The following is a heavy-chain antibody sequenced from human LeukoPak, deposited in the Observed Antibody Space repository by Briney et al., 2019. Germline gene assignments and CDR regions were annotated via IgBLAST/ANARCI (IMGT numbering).Heavy chain of an antibody. CDR2: ISSSGSTI. CDR1: GFTFSNYE. D-gene: IGHD1-26*01. J-gene: IGHJ4*02. V-gene: IGHV3-48*03. Sequence: SGGSLRLSCAASGFTFSNYEMNWVRQAPGKGLEWVSSISSSGSTIYYADSVKGRFTISRDNAKNSLYLQMNSLRVEDTAVYYCARGSGSFSGGFDYWGQGTLVTVSS. CDR3: ARGSGSFSGGFDY.